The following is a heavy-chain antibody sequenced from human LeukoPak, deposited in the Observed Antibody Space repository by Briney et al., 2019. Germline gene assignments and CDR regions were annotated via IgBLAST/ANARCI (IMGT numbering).Heavy chain of an antibody. V-gene: IGHV3-30*04. D-gene: IGHD3-22*01. CDR3: ASSDSSGYYFDY. J-gene: IGHJ4*02. CDR2: ISYDGSNK. Sequence: PGGSLRLSCAASGFTFSSYAMHWVRQAPGKGLEWVAVISYDGSNKYYADSVKGRFTISRDNSKDTLYLQMNSLRAEDTAVYYCASSDSSGYYFDYWGQGTLVTVSS. CDR1: GFTFSSYA.